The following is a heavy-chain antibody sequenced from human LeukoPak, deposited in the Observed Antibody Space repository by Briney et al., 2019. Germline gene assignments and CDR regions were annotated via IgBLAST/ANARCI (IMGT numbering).Heavy chain of an antibody. CDR2: ISGYNGNT. Sequence: ASVKVSCKASGYTFTSYGISWVRQAPGQGLEWMGWISGYNGNTNYAQTVQGRVTMTKDAYTSTAHMELRSLRSDDTAVYYCATDGIEVAGSFDSWGQGTLVTVSS. V-gene: IGHV1-18*01. CDR1: GYTFTSYG. D-gene: IGHD6-19*01. CDR3: ATDGIEVAGSFDS. J-gene: IGHJ4*02.